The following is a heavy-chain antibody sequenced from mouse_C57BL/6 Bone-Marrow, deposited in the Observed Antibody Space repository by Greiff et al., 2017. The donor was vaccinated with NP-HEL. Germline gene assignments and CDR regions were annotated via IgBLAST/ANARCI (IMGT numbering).Heavy chain of an antibody. V-gene: IGHV1-82*01. CDR1: GYAFSSSW. Sequence: QVQLQQSGPELVKPGASVKISCKASGYAFSSSWMNWVKQRPGKGLEWIGRIYPGDGDTKYNGKFKGKATLTADKSSSTAYMQRSSLTSEDSAVYFCASPRQLRLRWFAYWGQGTLVTVSA. CDR2: IYPGDGDT. D-gene: IGHD3-2*02. J-gene: IGHJ3*01. CDR3: ASPRQLRLRWFAY.